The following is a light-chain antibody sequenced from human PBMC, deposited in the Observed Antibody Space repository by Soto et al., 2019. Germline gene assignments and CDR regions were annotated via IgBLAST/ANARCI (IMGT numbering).Light chain of an antibody. CDR2: EVS. V-gene: IGLV2-14*01. J-gene: IGLJ2*01. CDR3: SSYTSSSTPVV. Sequence: QSALTQPASVSGSPGQSITISCTGTSSDVGGYNYVSWYQQHPGKAPKLMIYEVSNRPSGVSNRCSGSKSANTASLTISGLQAEDEADYYCSSYTSSSTPVVFGGGTKLTVL. CDR1: SSDVGGYNY.